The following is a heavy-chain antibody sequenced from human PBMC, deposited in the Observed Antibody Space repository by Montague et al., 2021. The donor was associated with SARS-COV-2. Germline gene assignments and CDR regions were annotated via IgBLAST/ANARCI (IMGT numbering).Heavy chain of an antibody. V-gene: IGHV4-34*01. J-gene: IGHJ4*02. Sequence: SETLSLTCAVYGGSFSVYHWTSIRQTPGKTPDWIWEIKHRGSTTYNPSLESRVTISVDRSKKQFSLKLRSVTAADTAVYYCPRWISRLRGVDEWGQGTLVTVS. CDR3: PRWISRLRGVDE. D-gene: IGHD3-10*01. CDR1: GGSFSVYH. CDR2: IKHRGST.